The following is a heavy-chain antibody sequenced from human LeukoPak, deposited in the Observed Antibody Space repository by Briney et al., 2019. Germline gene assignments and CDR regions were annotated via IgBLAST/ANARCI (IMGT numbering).Heavy chain of an antibody. D-gene: IGHD3-9*01. CDR2: IKSKTDGGTT. V-gene: IGHV3-15*01. J-gene: IGHJ6*02. CDR1: GFTFSHAW. Sequence: GGSLRLSCAASGFTFSHAWMNWVRQAPGKGLEWVGRIKSKTDGGTTDYAAPVKGRFTISRDDSKNTLYLQMSSLNTEDTAVYYCTTPHRRHFDILTAYQKKSYQYYGLDVWGQGATVTVSS. CDR3: TTPHRRHFDILTAYQKKSYQYYGLDV.